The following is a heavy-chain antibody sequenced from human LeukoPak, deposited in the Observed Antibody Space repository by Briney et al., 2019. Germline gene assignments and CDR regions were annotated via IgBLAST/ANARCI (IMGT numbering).Heavy chain of an antibody. CDR2: FSFNGEST. Sequence: GGSLRLSCAASGFTFSSYAMTWVRQAPGKGLEWVSSFSFNGESTYYADSAKGRFTISRDNAKNSLYLQMNSLRAEDTAVYYCARPVVAATTPDTFDIWGQGTMVTVSS. V-gene: IGHV3-23*01. CDR1: GFTFSSYA. D-gene: IGHD2-15*01. J-gene: IGHJ3*02. CDR3: ARPVVAATTPDTFDI.